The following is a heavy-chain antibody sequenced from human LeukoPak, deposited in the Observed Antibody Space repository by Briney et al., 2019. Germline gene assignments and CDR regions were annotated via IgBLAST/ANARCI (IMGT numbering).Heavy chain of an antibody. Sequence: GGSLRLSCAASGFTFSSYGMHWVRQAPGKGLEWVAFIRYDGSNKYYADSVKGRFTISRDNSKNTLYLQMNTLRAEDTAVYYCAKLAYDSSGYYYVDYWGQGTLVTISS. J-gene: IGHJ4*02. V-gene: IGHV3-30*02. CDR2: IRYDGSNK. D-gene: IGHD3-22*01. CDR1: GFTFSSYG. CDR3: AKLAYDSSGYYYVDY.